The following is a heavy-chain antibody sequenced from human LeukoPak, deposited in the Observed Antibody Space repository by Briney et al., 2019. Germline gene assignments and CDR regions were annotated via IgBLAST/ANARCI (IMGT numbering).Heavy chain of an antibody. CDR2: INPNSGGT. V-gene: IGHV1-2*02. J-gene: IGHJ4*02. CDR1: GYTFTGYY. Sequence: ASVKVSCKASGYTFTGYYMHWVRQAPGQGLEWMGWINPNSGGTNYAQKFQGRVTMTRDTSISTAYMELSRLRSDDTAVYYCARIRYSSGWSDFDYWGQGTLVTVSS. D-gene: IGHD6-19*01. CDR3: ARIRYSSGWSDFDY.